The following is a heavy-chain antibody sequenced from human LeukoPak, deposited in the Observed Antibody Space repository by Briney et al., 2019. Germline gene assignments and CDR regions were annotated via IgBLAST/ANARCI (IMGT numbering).Heavy chain of an antibody. CDR3: ARKYSNYLMWFDY. CDR2: IIPIFGTA. V-gene: IGHV1-69*13. CDR1: GGTFSSYA. Sequence: SVKVSCKASGGTFSSYAISWVRQAPGQGLDWMGGIIPIFGTANYAQKFQGRVTITADESTSTAYMELSSLRSEDTAVSYCARKYSNYLMWFDYWGQGTLVTVSS. D-gene: IGHD4-11*01. J-gene: IGHJ4*02.